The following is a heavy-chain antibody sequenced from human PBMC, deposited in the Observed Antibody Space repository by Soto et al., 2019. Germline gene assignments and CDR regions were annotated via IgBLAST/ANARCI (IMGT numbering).Heavy chain of an antibody. CDR3: ARDWETGTTIGYGMDV. V-gene: IGHV4-4*07. J-gene: IGHJ6*02. CDR1: GGSISIYY. CDR2: IYTSGST. D-gene: IGHD1-7*01. Sequence: PSETLSLTCTVSGGSISIYYWSWIRDPAGKGLEWIGRIYTSGSTNYNPSLKSRVTMSVDTSKNQFSLKLSSVTAADTAVYYCARDWETGTTIGYGMDVWGQGTTVTVSS.